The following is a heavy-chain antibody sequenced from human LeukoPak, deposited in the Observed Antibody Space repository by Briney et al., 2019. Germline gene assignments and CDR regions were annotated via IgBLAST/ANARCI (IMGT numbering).Heavy chain of an antibody. J-gene: IGHJ3*02. CDR3: AKMYDSSGYFGDGGTFDI. Sequence: PGGSLRLSCAASGFTFSSYAMSWVRQAPGKGLEWVSAISGSGGSIYYADSVKDRFTISRDNSKNTLFLQMNSLRADDTAVYYCAKMYDSSGYFGDGGTFDIWGQGTMVTVSS. D-gene: IGHD3-22*01. V-gene: IGHV3-23*01. CDR2: ISGSGGSI. CDR1: GFTFSSYA.